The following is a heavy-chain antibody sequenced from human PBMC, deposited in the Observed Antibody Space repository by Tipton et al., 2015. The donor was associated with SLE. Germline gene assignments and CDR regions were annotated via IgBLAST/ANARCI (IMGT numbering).Heavy chain of an antibody. CDR2: MNPNSDNT. Sequence: QVQLVQSGAEVKKPGASVKVSCKASGYTFTSYDINWVRQATGQGLEWMGWMNPNSDNTGYAQKFQGRVTMTTDTSTSTAYMELRSLRSDDTAVYYCRLTLTGYYEFDYWGQGTLVTVSS. D-gene: IGHD3-9*01. J-gene: IGHJ4*02. V-gene: IGHV1-8*01. CDR1: GYTFTSYD. CDR3: RLTLTGYYEFDY.